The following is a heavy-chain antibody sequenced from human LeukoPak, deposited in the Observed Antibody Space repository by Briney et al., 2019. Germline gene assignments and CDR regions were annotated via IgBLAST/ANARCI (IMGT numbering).Heavy chain of an antibody. CDR2: IYSGGST. J-gene: IGHJ4*02. D-gene: IGHD1-26*01. V-gene: IGHV3-66*01. CDR3: ARVVGAMTFDY. Sequence: PGGSLRLSCAASGFTVSSNYMSWVRQAPGKGLEWVSVIYSGGSTYYADSVKGRFTISRDNSNNTLYLQMNSLRAEDTAVYYCARVVGAMTFDYWGQGTLVTVSS. CDR1: GFTVSSNY.